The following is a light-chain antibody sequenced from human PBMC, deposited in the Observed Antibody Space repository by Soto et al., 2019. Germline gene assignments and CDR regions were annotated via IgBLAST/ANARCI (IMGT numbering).Light chain of an antibody. CDR3: RAYTSTGTGV. V-gene: IGLV2-14*01. CDR2: DVN. CDR1: SSDVGAYNY. J-gene: IGLJ2*01. Sequence: QSALTQAASVSGSPGQSITISCTGTSSDVGAYNYVSWYQQHPGKAPKLIVYDVNIRPSGVSNRFSGSKSGNTTSLTISELQAEDEGDNLCRAYTSTGTGVLGGGTNVTAL.